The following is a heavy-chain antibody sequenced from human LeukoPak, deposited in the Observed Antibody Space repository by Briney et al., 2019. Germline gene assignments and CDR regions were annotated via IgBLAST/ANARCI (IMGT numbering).Heavy chain of an antibody. CDR1: GYTFSNYD. V-gene: IGHV1-8*02. CDR2: VNPNSGNT. J-gene: IGHJ3*02. D-gene: IGHD3-3*01. Sequence: ASVKISCKASGYTFSNYDLHWVRQATGQGLEWMGWVNPNSGNTGYAQKFQGRVTISTSTSISTGYMEVKSLRSEDTAVYYCARGSPYYDFWSTYPYGGFDTWGQGTMVTVSS. CDR3: ARGSPYYDFWSTYPYGGFDT.